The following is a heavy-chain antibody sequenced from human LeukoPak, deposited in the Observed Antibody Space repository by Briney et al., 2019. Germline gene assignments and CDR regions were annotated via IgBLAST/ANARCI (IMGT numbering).Heavy chain of an antibody. J-gene: IGHJ4*02. Sequence: GGPLRLSCAASGFTFSGYSMNWVRQAPGKGLEWVSSISSSSSYIYYADSVKGRFTISRDNAKNSLYLQMNSLRAEDTAVYYCARSPRQPGGYDFWSGYYTGLDYWGQGTLVTVSS. CDR3: ARSPRQPGGYDFWSGYYTGLDY. CDR1: GFTFSGYS. CDR2: ISSSSSYI. V-gene: IGHV3-21*01. D-gene: IGHD3-3*01.